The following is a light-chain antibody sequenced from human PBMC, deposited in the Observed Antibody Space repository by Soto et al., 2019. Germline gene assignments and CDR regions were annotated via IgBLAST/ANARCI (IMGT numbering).Light chain of an antibody. Sequence: NFMLTQPHSVSESPGKTVSISCTRSSGNIASNYMQWYQQRPGSSPTTVIYEDNQRPSGVPDRFSGSIDSSSNSASLTISGLKTEDEADYYCQSYDSTNRVFGGGTKVTVL. CDR2: EDN. CDR3: QSYDSTNRV. V-gene: IGLV6-57*01. CDR1: SGNIASNY. J-gene: IGLJ3*02.